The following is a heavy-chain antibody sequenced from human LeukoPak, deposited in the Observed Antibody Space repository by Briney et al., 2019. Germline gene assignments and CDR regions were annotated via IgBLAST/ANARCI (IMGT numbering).Heavy chain of an antibody. CDR1: GFTFRSYA. CDR2: ISGSGDST. J-gene: IGHJ6*02. Sequence: GGSLRLSCAASGFTFRSYAMSWVRQAPGKGLEWVSTISGSGDSTYYVGSVEGRFTISRDNSKSTLYLQMNSLRAEDTAVYYCARGPRAIFGVVIPYYYGMDVWGQGTTVTVSS. V-gene: IGHV3-23*01. D-gene: IGHD3-3*01. CDR3: ARGPRAIFGVVIPYYYGMDV.